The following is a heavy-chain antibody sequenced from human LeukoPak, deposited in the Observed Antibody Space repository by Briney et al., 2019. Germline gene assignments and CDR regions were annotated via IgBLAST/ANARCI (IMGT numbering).Heavy chain of an antibody. CDR2: ISSSGGSS. CDR3: AKDHENSYGYRT. Sequence: PGGSLRLSCAASGFTFSSYAMSWVRQAPGKGLEWVSAISSSGGSSYYADSVKGRLSISRDNSKNTLYLEMNSVRAEDTAVYYCAKDHENSYGYRTWGQGTLVTVSS. D-gene: IGHD5-18*01. V-gene: IGHV3-23*01. CDR1: GFTFSSYA. J-gene: IGHJ4*02.